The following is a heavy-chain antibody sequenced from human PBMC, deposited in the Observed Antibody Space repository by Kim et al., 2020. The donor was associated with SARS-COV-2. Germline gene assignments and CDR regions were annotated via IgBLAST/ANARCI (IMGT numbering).Heavy chain of an antibody. V-gene: IGHV5-10-1*01. D-gene: IGHD3-3*01. CDR1: GYSFTSYW. CDR3: ARLPRRVRFLEWLGSSGWFDP. Sequence: GESLKISCKGSGYSFTSYWISWVRQMPGKGLEWMGRIDPSDSYTNYSPSFQGHVTISADKSISTAYLQWSSLKASDTAMYYCARLPRRVRFLEWLGSSGWFDPWGQGTLVTVSS. J-gene: IGHJ5*02. CDR2: IDPSDSYT.